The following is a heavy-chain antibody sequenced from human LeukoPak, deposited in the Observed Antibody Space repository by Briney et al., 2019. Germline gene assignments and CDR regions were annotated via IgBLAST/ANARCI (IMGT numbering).Heavy chain of an antibody. CDR1: GFTFDDYA. CDR2: ISWNSGSI. Sequence: GGSLRLSCAASGFTFDDYAMHWVRQAPGKGLEWVSGISWNSGSIGYADSVKGRFTISRDNAKNSLYLQMNSLRAEDTALYYCAKDRTAMAPWWYFDLWGRGTLVTVSS. D-gene: IGHD5-18*01. J-gene: IGHJ2*01. CDR3: AKDRTAMAPWWYFDL. V-gene: IGHV3-9*01.